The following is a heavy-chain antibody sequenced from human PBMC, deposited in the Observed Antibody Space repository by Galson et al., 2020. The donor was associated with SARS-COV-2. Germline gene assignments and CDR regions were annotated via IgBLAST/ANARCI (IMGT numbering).Heavy chain of an antibody. CDR2: VKSKPDGGTK. Sequence: GESLKISCAVSGFAIDSAWMNWVRLTPGKGLEWVGVVKSKPDGGTKDYGAPVKGRFTISIDDSQNTLFLQMNSLNTEDTGVYYCTTMRGFTYGKDYWGQGTLVTVSS. D-gene: IGHD3-10*01. J-gene: IGHJ4*01. V-gene: IGHV3-15*07. CDR3: TTMRGFTYGKDY. CDR1: GFAIDSAW.